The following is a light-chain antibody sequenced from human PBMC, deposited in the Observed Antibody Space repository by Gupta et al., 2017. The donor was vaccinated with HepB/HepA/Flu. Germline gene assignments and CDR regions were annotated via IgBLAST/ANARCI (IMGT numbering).Light chain of an antibody. V-gene: IGLV2-14*03. J-gene: IGLJ2*01. Sequence: VSGSPGQSITISCTGTSSDVGASDCVSWYQQHPGKAPKLIIYDVSHRPPGFSYRFSASKFGSTASLTISGLQAEDEATYYCSSYISSHSLVVFGEGTKVTVL. CDR2: DVS. CDR1: SSDVGASDC. CDR3: SSYISSHSLVV.